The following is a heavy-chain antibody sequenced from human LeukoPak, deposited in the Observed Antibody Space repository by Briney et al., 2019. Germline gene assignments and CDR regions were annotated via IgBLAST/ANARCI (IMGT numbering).Heavy chain of an antibody. V-gene: IGHV3-9*03. CDR1: GFTFDDYA. D-gene: IGHD6-19*01. CDR3: AKVRVAGSNLDAFGI. Sequence: GGSLRLSCAASGFTFDDYAMHWVRQAPGKGLEWVSGISWNSGNLGYADSVKGRFTISRDNAKNSLFLQMNSLRAEDMALYYCAKVRVAGSNLDAFGIWGQGTMVTVSS. J-gene: IGHJ3*02. CDR2: ISWNSGNL.